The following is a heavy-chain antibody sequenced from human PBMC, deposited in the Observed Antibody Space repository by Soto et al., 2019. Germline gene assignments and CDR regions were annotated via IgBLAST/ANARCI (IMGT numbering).Heavy chain of an antibody. D-gene: IGHD5-18*01. CDR1: GGSISSGGYY. V-gene: IGHV4-31*01. J-gene: IGHJ6*02. CDR3: AKGYTAMVYGMDV. Sequence: QVQLQESGPGLVKPSQTLSLTCTVSGGSISSGGYYWSWIRQHPGKGLEWIGYIYYSGSTYYNPSLKSQVTISVDTSKNQFSLKLSSLTAADTAGYYCAKGYTAMVYGMDVWGQGTTVTVSS. CDR2: IYYSGST.